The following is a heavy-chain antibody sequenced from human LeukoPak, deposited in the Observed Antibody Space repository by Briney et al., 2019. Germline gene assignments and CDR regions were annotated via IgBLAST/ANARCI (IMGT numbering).Heavy chain of an antibody. V-gene: IGHV3-23*01. CDR2: ISGSGGST. D-gene: IGHD6-13*01. CDR3: AKQKGRIAAAGTAEY. CDR1: GFTFSSYA. J-gene: IGHJ4*02. Sequence: GGSLRLSCAASGFTFSSYAMSWVRQAPGKGLEWVSAISGSGGSTYYADSVKGRVTISRDNSKNTLYLQMNSLRAEDTAVYYCAKQKGRIAAAGTAEYWGQGTLVTVSS.